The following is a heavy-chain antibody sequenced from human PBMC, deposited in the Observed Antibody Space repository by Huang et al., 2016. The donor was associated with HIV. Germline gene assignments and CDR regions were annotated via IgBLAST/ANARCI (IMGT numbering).Heavy chain of an antibody. CDR2: VYQSGGT. CDR1: GDFISSTNYY. Sequence: QLQLQESGPGQVKPSETLSLTCTVSGDFISSTNYYWGWIRQSPGEGLEWVGSVYQSGGTNHNPSLKSRVTLSVDTSRNQFSLRLNSVTAADTAVYYCASQHIGAAATWFWGRGTQVAVSS. D-gene: IGHD6-13*01. V-gene: IGHV4-39*01. J-gene: IGHJ4*02. CDR3: ASQHIGAAATWF.